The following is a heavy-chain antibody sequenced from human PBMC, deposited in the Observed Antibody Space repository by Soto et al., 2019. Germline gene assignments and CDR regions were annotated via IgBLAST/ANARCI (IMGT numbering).Heavy chain of an antibody. J-gene: IGHJ6*02. D-gene: IGHD5-12*01. CDR1: GGTFSSYA. V-gene: IGHV1-69*13. CDR3: ARDMSGYEPRPDYYYGMDV. CDR2: IIPIFGTA. Sequence: GASVKVSCKASGGTFSSYAISWVRQAPVQGLEWMGGIIPIFGTANYAQKFQGSATITADESTSTAYMELSSLRSEDTAVYYCARDMSGYEPRPDYYYGMDVWGQGTTVTVSS.